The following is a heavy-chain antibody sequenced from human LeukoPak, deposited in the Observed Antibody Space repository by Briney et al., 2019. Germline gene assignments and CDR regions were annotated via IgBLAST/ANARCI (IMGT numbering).Heavy chain of an antibody. V-gene: IGHV3-30-3*02. CDR3: AKELYFGSGSYPDY. J-gene: IGHJ4*02. CDR1: GFTFGDYP. CDR2: ISHDGSDS. Sequence: GGSLRLSCTASGFTFGDYPMSWVRQAPGKGLEWVAVISHDGSDSHYADSVKGRFTISRDNSKNTVYLQMSSLRPEDTAVYFCAKELYFGSGSYPDYWGQGTLVRVSS. D-gene: IGHD3-10*01.